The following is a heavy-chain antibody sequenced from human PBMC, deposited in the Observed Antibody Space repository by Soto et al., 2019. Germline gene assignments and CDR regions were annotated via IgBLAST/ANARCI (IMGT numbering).Heavy chain of an antibody. CDR3: ARPVRYSSGLMAFDI. CDR1: VGTFSSYA. J-gene: IGHJ3*02. V-gene: IGHV1-69*13. D-gene: IGHD6-19*01. CDR2: IIPIFGTA. Sequence: ASVKVSCKASVGTFSSYAISWVRQAPGQGLEWMGGIIPIFGTANYAQKFQGRVTITADESTSTAYMELSSLRSEDTAVYYCARPVRYSSGLMAFDIWGQGTMVTVSS.